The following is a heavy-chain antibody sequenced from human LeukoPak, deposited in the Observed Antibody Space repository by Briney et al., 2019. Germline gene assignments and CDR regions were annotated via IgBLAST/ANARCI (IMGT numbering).Heavy chain of an antibody. CDR2: MKQDGREK. CDR3: AELGITMIGGV. J-gene: IGHJ6*04. CDR1: GFTFTNYW. D-gene: IGHD3-10*02. Sequence: GGSLRLSCVASGFTFTNYWMSWVRQAPGKGLEWVANMKQDGREKYYVDSVKGRFTISRDNAKNSLYLQMNSLRAEDTAVYYCAELGITMIGGVWGKGTTVTISS. V-gene: IGHV3-7*01.